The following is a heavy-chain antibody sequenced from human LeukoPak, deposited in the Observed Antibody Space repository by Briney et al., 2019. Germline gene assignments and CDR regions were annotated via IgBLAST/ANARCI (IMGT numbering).Heavy chain of an antibody. V-gene: IGHV1-18*01. Sequence: ASVKVSCKASGYTFTSYGISWVRQAPGQGLEWMGWISAYNGNTNYAQKLQGRVTMTTDTSTSTAYMELSSLRSEDTAVYYCASENYYDSSGYLDFIRWGQGTLVTVSS. J-gene: IGHJ4*02. CDR3: ASENYYDSSGYLDFIR. D-gene: IGHD3-22*01. CDR2: ISAYNGNT. CDR1: GYTFTSYG.